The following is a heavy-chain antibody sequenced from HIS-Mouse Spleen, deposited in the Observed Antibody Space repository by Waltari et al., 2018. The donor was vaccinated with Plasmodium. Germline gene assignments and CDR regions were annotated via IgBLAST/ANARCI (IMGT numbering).Heavy chain of an antibody. Sequence: EVQLVESGGGLVQPGGSLRLPCAASGFTFCSYWMSWVRQAPGKGLEGVANTKQDGSEKYYVDSVKGRFTISRDNAKNSLYLQMNSLRAEDTAVYYCASSWYWYFDLWGRGTLVTVSS. V-gene: IGHV3-7*01. D-gene: IGHD6-13*01. CDR3: ASSWYWYFDL. CDR2: TKQDGSEK. J-gene: IGHJ2*01. CDR1: GFTFCSYW.